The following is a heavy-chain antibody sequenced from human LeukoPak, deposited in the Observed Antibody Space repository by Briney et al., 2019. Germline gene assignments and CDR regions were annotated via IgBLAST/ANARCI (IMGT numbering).Heavy chain of an antibody. J-gene: IGHJ4*02. Sequence: GESLKISCKGSGYSFTSNWIGWVRQMPGKGLEWMGIIYPGDSDTRYSPSFQGQVTISADKSISTAYLQWSSLKASDTAMYYCARQGFGYSYGYHTDYWGQGTLVTVSS. CDR1: GYSFTSNW. V-gene: IGHV5-51*01. CDR2: IYPGDSDT. D-gene: IGHD5-18*01. CDR3: ARQGFGYSYGYHTDY.